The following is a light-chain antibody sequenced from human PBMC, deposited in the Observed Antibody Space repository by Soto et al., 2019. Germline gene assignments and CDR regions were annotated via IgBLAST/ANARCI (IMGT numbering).Light chain of an antibody. Sequence: EIVLTQSPGILSLSPGERATLSCRASQSFSSSYLAGYQQKPGQAPRHLIYGASSRATGIPDSFSGSGSGTDFTLPISRLEPEDFAVYYCQQYGSSPPYTFGQGTKLEIK. CDR1: QSFSSSY. CDR2: GAS. CDR3: QQYGSSPPYT. J-gene: IGKJ2*01. V-gene: IGKV3-20*01.